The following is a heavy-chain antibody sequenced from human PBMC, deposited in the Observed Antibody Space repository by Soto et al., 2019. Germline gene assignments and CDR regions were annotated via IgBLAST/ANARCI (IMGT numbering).Heavy chain of an antibody. CDR1: GYPLSDSA. Sequence: EVQLVESGGGLVQPGGSLKLACLASGYPLSDSAIHWVRTASGKGLEWVGRIRSKTNNYATTYGAPVRGRFTLSRDDSKNTAYLQMNNLASEDAAVYYCTRHVGGQVEQSFYFYFMDVWGKGTKVSV. D-gene: IGHD2-15*01. CDR2: IRSKTNNYAT. CDR3: TRHVGGQVEQSFYFYFMDV. V-gene: IGHV3-73*01. J-gene: IGHJ6*03.